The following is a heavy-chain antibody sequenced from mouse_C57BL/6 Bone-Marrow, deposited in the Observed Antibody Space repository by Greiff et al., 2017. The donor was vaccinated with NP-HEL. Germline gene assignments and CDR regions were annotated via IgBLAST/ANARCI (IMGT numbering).Heavy chain of an antibody. V-gene: IGHV1-69*01. CDR1: GYTFTSYW. J-gene: IGHJ2*01. CDR3: ARDYYGSSWDY. D-gene: IGHD1-1*01. Sequence: QVQLQQPGAELVMPGASVKLSCKASGYTFTSYWMHWVKQRPGQGLEWIGEIDPSDSYTNYNQKFKGKSTLTVDKSSSTAYMQLSSLTSEDSAVYYCARDYYGSSWDYWGQCTTLTVSS. CDR2: IDPSDSYT.